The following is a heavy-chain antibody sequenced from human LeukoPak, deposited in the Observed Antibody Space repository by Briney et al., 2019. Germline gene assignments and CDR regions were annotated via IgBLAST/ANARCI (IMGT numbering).Heavy chain of an antibody. J-gene: IGHJ6*02. CDR1: GGSISSGGYY. Sequence: SSETLSLTCTVSGGSISSGGYYWSWIRQHPGKGLEWIGYIYYSGSTYYNPSLKSRVIISVDTSKNQFSLKLSSVTAADTAVYYCARVKTYYDILTGYSIDGMDVWGQGTTVTVSS. D-gene: IGHD3-9*01. CDR2: IYYSGST. CDR3: ARVKTYYDILTGYSIDGMDV. V-gene: IGHV4-31*03.